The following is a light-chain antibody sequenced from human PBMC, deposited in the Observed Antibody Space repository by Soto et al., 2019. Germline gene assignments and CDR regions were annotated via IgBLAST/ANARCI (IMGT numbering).Light chain of an antibody. CDR1: SSDVGGYKY. J-gene: IGLJ2*01. CDR2: EVS. Sequence: QSALTQPASVSGSPGQSITISCTGTSSDVGGYKYVSWYQQHPGKAPKLMIYEVSNRPSGVPHRFSGSTSANTASLIISGLQAVDEDEEDCYCCSSGECSRFRLVFGGGTKLTVL. V-gene: IGLV2-14*01. CDR3: YCCSSGECSRFRLV.